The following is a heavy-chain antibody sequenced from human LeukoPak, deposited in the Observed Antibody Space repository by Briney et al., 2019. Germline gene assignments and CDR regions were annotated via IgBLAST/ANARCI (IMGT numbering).Heavy chain of an antibody. CDR2: FDPEDGET. Sequence: ASVKVSCKVSGYTLTELSMHWVRQAPGKGLEWMGGFDPEDGETIYAQKFQGRVTMTEDTSTDTAYMELSSLRSEDTAVYYCATGPYYYDSSATDGGYWGQGTLVTVSS. CDR1: GYTLTELS. J-gene: IGHJ4*02. CDR3: ATGPYYYDSSATDGGY. D-gene: IGHD3-22*01. V-gene: IGHV1-24*01.